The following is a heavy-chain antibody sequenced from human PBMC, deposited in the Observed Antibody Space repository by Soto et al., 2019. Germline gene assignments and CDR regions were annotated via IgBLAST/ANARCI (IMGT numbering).Heavy chain of an antibody. V-gene: IGHV1-24*01. J-gene: IGHJ4*02. CDR2: FDPEDGET. Sequence: EASVKVSCKVSGYTLTELSMHWVRQAPGKGLEWMGGFDPEDGETIYAQKFQGRVTMTEDTSTDTAYMELSSLRSEDTAVYYCATDASVGYCSGGSCYAFDYWGQGTLVTVS. CDR1: GYTLTELS. CDR3: ATDASVGYCSGGSCYAFDY. D-gene: IGHD2-15*01.